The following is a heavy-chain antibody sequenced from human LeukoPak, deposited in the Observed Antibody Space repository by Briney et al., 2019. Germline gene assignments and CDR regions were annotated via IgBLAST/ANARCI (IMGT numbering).Heavy chain of an antibody. Sequence: SETLSLTCAVYGGSFSGYYWSWIRQPPGKGLEWIGEINHSGSTNYNPSLKSRVTISVDTSKNQFSLKLSSVTAADTAVYYCARRRIAAAGRNWFDPWGQETLVTVSS. CDR1: GGSFSGYY. J-gene: IGHJ5*02. V-gene: IGHV4-34*01. D-gene: IGHD6-13*01. CDR2: INHSGST. CDR3: ARRRIAAAGRNWFDP.